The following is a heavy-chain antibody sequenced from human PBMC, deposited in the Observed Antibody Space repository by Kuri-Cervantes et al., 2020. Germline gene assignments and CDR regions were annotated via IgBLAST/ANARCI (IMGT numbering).Heavy chain of an antibody. CDR1: GYSISSGYY. CDR2: IYHSGST. V-gene: IGHV4-38-2*01. J-gene: IGHJ4*02. CDR3: ARVRSGYYDRQGFDY. D-gene: IGHD3-22*01. Sequence: GSLRLSCGVSGYSISSGYYWGWIRQPPGKGLEWIGTIYHSGSTYYNPSLKSRVTISVDTSKNEFSLKLSSVTAADTAVYYCARVRSGYYDRQGFDYWGQGTLVTVSS.